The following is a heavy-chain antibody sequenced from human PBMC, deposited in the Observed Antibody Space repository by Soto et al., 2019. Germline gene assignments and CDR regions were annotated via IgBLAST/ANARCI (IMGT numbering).Heavy chain of an antibody. CDR3: ARDRGVAGRRYNWFDP. Sequence: QVQLVQSGAEVKKPGASVKVSCKTSGYTFSDYYIHWVRQAPGQGLEWMRWINPSSGGTISAQKFQGRVTMTRDTSISTAYMELSSLKSDDTAVYFCARDRGVAGRRYNWFDPWGQGTLVTVSS. J-gene: IGHJ5*02. CDR1: GYTFSDYY. CDR2: INPSSGGT. V-gene: IGHV1-2*02. D-gene: IGHD6-6*01.